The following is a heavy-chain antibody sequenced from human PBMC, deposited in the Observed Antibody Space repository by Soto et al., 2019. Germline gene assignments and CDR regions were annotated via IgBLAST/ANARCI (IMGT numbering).Heavy chain of an antibody. CDR2: IPYDGSEK. Sequence: QVQLVESGGGVVQPGTYVRLSCAASGFTFSTYGMHWLRQPPGEGLEWLAVIPYDGSEKYYADSVKGRITISRDNSKNTLFLEMKSLRPEDTAVYYCAKEFGTGVYSFAAFDDWGQGTLLTVSS. V-gene: IGHV3-30*18. J-gene: IGHJ3*01. CDR3: AKEFGTGVYSFAAFDD. D-gene: IGHD5-18*01. CDR1: GFTFSTYG.